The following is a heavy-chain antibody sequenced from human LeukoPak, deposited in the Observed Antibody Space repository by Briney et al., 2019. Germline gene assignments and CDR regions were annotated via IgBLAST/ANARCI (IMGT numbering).Heavy chain of an antibody. V-gene: IGHV3-23*01. CDR3: AKDLGYDSSGYYNKSDY. CDR2: ISGSGGST. Sequence: GGSLRLSCAASGVTFSTDAMSWVRQSPGKGLEWVSAISGSGGSTYYADSVKGRFTISRDNSKNTLYLQMNSLRAEDTAVYYCAKDLGYDSSGYYNKSDYWGQGTLVTVSS. J-gene: IGHJ4*02. CDR1: GVTFSTDA. D-gene: IGHD3-22*01.